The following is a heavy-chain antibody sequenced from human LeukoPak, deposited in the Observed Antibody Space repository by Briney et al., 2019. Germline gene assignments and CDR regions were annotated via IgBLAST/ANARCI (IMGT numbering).Heavy chain of an antibody. J-gene: IGHJ2*01. V-gene: IGHV4-59*01. CDR3: ARDSSPDWYFDL. Sequence: SETLSLTCTVSGCSISSYYWSWIRQPPGKGLEWIGYIYYSGSTNYNPSLKSRVTISVDTSKNQFSLKLSSVTAADTAVYYCARDSSPDWYFDLWGRGTLVTVSS. CDR1: GCSISSYY. CDR2: IYYSGST.